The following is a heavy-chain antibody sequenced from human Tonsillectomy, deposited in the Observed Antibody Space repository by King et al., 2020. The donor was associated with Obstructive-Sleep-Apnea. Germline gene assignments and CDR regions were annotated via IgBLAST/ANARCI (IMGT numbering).Heavy chain of an antibody. J-gene: IGHJ4*02. Sequence: TLKESGPTVVKPTQTLTLTCTFSGFSLSTSGVGVGWIRQPPGKALEWLALIYWDDDKRYSPSLKSKLTITKDTSKNQVVLTMTNMDPVDTATYYCAHQPRYCSPTTCYGTSPFDYWGQGTLVTVSS. D-gene: IGHD2-2*01. CDR2: IYWDDDK. V-gene: IGHV2-5*02. CDR3: AHQPRYCSPTTCYGTSPFDY. CDR1: GFSLSTSGVG.